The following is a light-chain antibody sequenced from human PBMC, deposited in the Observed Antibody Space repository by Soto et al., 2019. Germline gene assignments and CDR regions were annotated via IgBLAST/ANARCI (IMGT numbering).Light chain of an antibody. V-gene: IGKV3-20*01. CDR1: ESVGNNY. CDR2: TAS. J-gene: IGKJ5*01. Sequence: EIVLTQSPGTLSLSPGERATLSCRASESVGNNYLAWYQQKPGQAPRLLIHTASRRATGISDRVSGSGSGTEFTLTISRLEPEDFAVYYCHQHANSPPTFGQGTRLEIK. CDR3: HQHANSPPT.